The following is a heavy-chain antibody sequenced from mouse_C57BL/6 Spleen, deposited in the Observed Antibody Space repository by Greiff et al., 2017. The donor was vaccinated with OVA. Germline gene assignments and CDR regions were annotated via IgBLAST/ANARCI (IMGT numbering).Heavy chain of an antibody. CDR1: GYTFTSYW. CDR2: IDPSDSYT. Sequence: QVQLQQPGAELVMPGASVKLSCKASGYTFTSYWMHWVKQRPGQGLEWIGEIDPSDSYTNYTHKFKGKSTLTVDKSSRTAYMQLSSLTSEDSAVYYCARGRTGSYYFDYWGQGTTLTVSS. CDR3: ARGRTGSYYFDY. V-gene: IGHV1-69*01. J-gene: IGHJ2*01. D-gene: IGHD4-1*01.